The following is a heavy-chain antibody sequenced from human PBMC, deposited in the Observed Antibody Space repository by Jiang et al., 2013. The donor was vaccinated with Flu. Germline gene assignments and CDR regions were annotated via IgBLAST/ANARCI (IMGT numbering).Heavy chain of an antibody. CDR3: ATPSGGYDSSGYQYYFDY. D-gene: IGHD3-22*01. CDR1: GYTLTELS. CDR2: FDPEDGET. Sequence: AEVKKPGASVKVSCKVSGYTLTELSMHWVRQAPGKGLEWMGGFDPEDGETIYAQKFQGRVTMTEDTSTDTAYMELSSLRSEDTAVYYCATPSGGYDSSGYQYYFDYWGQGTLVTVSS. J-gene: IGHJ4*02. V-gene: IGHV1-24*01.